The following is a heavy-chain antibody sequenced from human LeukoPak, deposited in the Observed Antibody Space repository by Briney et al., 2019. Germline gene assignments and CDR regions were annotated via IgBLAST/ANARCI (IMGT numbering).Heavy chain of an antibody. V-gene: IGHV1-69*06. J-gene: IGHJ5*02. CDR3: ARVGCSGGSCYHEGPYNRFDP. CDR1: GGTFSSYA. CDR2: IIPIFGTA. Sequence: ASVKVSCKASGGTFSSYAISWVRQAPGQGLEWMGGIIPIFGTANYAQKFQGRATITADKSTSTAYMELSSLRSEDTPVYYCARVGCSGGSCYHEGPYNRFDPWGQGTLVTVSS. D-gene: IGHD2-15*01.